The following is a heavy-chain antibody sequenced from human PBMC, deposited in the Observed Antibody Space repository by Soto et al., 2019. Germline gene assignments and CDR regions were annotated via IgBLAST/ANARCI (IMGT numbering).Heavy chain of an antibody. V-gene: IGHV4-59*01. CDR2: IYYSGST. CDR1: GGSISSYY. Sequence: NPSETLYLTCTVSGGSISSYYWSWIRQPPGKGLEWIGYIYYSGSTNYNPSLKSRVTISVDTSKNQFSLKLSSVTAADTAVYYCARSDGRYWGQGTLVTVS. J-gene: IGHJ4*02. CDR3: ARSDGRY.